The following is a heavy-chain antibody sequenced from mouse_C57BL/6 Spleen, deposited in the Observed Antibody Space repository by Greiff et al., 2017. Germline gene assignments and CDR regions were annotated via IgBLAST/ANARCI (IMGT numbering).Heavy chain of an antibody. CDR2: ISSGGSYT. J-gene: IGHJ3*01. Sequence: EVKLVESGGDLVKPGGSLKLSCAASGFTFSSYGMSWVRQTPDKRLEWVATISSGGSYTYYPDSVKGRFTISRDNAKNTLYLQKSSLKSEDTAMDYCARHHYDYPWFAYWGQGTLVTVSA. V-gene: IGHV5-6*02. D-gene: IGHD2-4*01. CDR3: ARHHYDYPWFAY. CDR1: GFTFSSYG.